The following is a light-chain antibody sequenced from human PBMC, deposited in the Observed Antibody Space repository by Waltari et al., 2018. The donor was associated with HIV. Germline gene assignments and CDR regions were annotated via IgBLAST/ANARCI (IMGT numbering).Light chain of an antibody. Sequence: QSVLTQPPSASGTPGQRVPISCYGSRPNIGSNTLNWYQHLPGTAPKLLIYSNNQRPSGVPDRFSGSKSGTSASLAISGLQSEDEADYYCAAWDDSLNGYVFGTGTKVTVL. J-gene: IGLJ1*01. CDR2: SNN. CDR3: AAWDDSLNGYV. CDR1: RPNIGSNT. V-gene: IGLV1-44*01.